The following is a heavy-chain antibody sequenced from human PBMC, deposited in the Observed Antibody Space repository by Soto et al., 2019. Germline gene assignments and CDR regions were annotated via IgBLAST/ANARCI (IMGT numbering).Heavy chain of an antibody. Sequence: GGSLRLSCAASGFTFSSYAMSWVCQAPGKGLEWVSAISGSGGSTYYADSVKGRFTISRDNSKNTLYLQMNSLRAEDTAVYYCAKDSWDYYDSSGYYPTDLYYYYGMDVWGQGTTVTVSS. CDR1: GFTFSSYA. D-gene: IGHD3-22*01. CDR2: ISGSGGST. J-gene: IGHJ6*02. V-gene: IGHV3-23*01. CDR3: AKDSWDYYDSSGYYPTDLYYYYGMDV.